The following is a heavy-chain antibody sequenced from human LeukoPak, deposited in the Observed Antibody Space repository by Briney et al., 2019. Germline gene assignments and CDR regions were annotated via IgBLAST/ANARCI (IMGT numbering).Heavy chain of an antibody. V-gene: IGHV3-30*18. CDR3: AKDLSRAIFGVVIDY. CDR2: ISYDGSNK. CDR1: GFTFSSYG. Sequence: PGRSLRLSCAASGFTFSSYGMHWVRQAPGKGLEWVAVISYDGSNKYYADSVKGRFTISRDNSKNTLYLQMNSLRAEDTAVYYCAKDLSRAIFGVVIDYWGQGTLVTVSS. D-gene: IGHD3-3*01. J-gene: IGHJ4*02.